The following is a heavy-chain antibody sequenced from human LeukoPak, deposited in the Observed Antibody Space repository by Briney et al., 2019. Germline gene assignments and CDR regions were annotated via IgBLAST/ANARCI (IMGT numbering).Heavy chain of an antibody. CDR3: AKINDSSGATDY. D-gene: IGHD3-22*01. CDR2: ISGSGGST. J-gene: IGHJ4*02. CDR1: GGSISSGGYY. V-gene: IGHV3-23*01. Sequence: LSLTCTVSGGSISSGGYYWSWVRRAPGTGLEWVSAISGSGGSTYYADSVKGRFTISRDNSKNTLYLQMNSLRAEDTAVYYCAKINDSSGATDYWGRGTLVTVSS.